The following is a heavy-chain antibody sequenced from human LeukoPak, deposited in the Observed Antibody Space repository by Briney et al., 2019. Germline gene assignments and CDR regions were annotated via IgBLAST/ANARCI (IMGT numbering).Heavy chain of an antibody. J-gene: IGHJ4*02. CDR1: GYTFTSYD. V-gene: IGHV1-8*01. D-gene: IGHD5-12*01. Sequence: ASVKVSCKASGYTFTSYDINWVRQATGQGLEWMGWMNPNSGNTGYAQKFQGKVTMTRNTSISTAYMELSSLRSEDTAVYYCVRGGYSGYDDSFDYWGQGTLVTVSS. CDR3: VRGGYSGYDDSFDY. CDR2: MNPNSGNT.